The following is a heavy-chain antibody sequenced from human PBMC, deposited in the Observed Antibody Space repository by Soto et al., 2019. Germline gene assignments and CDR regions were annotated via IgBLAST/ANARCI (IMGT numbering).Heavy chain of an antibody. J-gene: IGHJ6*02. CDR2: IIPILGIA. D-gene: IGHD6-6*01. CDR3: ARDSSSSYYYGMDV. V-gene: IGHV1-69*10. Sequence: ASVKVSCKASGGTFSSYAISWVRQAPGQGLEWLGGIIPILGIANYAQKFQGRVTITADKSTSTAYMELSSLRSEDTAVYYCARDSSSSYYYGMDVWGQGTTVTVSS. CDR1: GGTFSSYA.